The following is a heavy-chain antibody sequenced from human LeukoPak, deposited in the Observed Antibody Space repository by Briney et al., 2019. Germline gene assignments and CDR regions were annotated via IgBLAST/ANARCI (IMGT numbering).Heavy chain of an antibody. CDR2: INHSGST. CDR1: GGPFSGYY. D-gene: IGHD4-23*01. CDR3: ARYLDYGGNSRVFQH. Sequence: SETLSLTCAVYGGPFSGYYWSWIRQPPGEGLEWIGEINHSGSTNYNPSLKSRVTISVDTSKNQFSLKLSSVTAADTAVYYCARYLDYGGNSRVFQHWGQGTLVTVSS. J-gene: IGHJ1*01. V-gene: IGHV4-34*01.